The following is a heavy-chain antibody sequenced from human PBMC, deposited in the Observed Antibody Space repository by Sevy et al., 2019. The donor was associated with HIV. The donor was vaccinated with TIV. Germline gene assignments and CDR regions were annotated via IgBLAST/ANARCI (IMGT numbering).Heavy chain of an antibody. CDR2: IYYSGST. Sequence: SETLSLTCTVSGGSISSSSYYWGWIRQPPGKGLEWIGSIYYSGSTYYNPSLKSRVTISVDTSKNQFSLKLSSVTAADTAVYYCARVAWWALYYYYYYMDVWGKGTTVTVSS. D-gene: IGHD2-15*01. V-gene: IGHV4-39*01. CDR3: ARVAWWALYYYYYYMDV. CDR1: GGSISSSSYY. J-gene: IGHJ6*03.